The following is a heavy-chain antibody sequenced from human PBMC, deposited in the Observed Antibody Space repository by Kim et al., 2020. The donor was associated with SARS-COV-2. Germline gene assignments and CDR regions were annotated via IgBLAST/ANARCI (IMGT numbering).Heavy chain of an antibody. CDR3: ARGQYYYASGRYSLYNWFDP. V-gene: IGHV4-4*02. D-gene: IGHD3-10*01. J-gene: IGHJ5*02. CDR1: GDSISSGSW. Sequence: SETLSLTCAVSGDSISSGSWWSWVRQSPGKGLEWIGEIYDSGNTNYNPSLKSRVTISGDKSRNQFSLKLTSVTAADTAVYYCARGQYYYASGRYSLYNWFDPWGQGTLVTVSS. CDR2: IYDSGNT.